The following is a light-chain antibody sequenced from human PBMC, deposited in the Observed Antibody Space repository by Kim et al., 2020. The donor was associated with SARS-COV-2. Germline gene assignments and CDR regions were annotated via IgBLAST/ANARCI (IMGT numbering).Light chain of an antibody. CDR1: ALPKQY. CDR3: QSADSSGTYV. V-gene: IGLV3-25*03. Sequence: SYELTQPPSVSVSPGQTARITCSGDALPKQYAYWYQQKPGQAPVLVIYKDSDRPSRIPERFSGSSSGTTVTLTISGVQAEDEADYYCQSADSSGTYVFGT. J-gene: IGLJ1*01. CDR2: KDS.